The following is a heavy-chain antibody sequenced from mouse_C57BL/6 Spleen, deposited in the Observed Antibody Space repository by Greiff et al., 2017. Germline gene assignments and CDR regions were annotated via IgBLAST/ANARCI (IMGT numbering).Heavy chain of an antibody. D-gene: IGHD1-1*01. V-gene: IGHV1-80*01. CDR3: ARSRDYYGSGPWFAF. CDR1: GYAFSSYW. Sequence: VHLVESGAELVKPGASVKISCKASGYAFSSYWMNWVKQRPGKGLEWIGQIYPGDGDTNYNGKFKGKATLTADKSSSTAYMQLSSLTSEDRAVYFGARSRDYYGSGPWFAFWGQGTLVTVSA. CDR2: IYPGDGDT. J-gene: IGHJ3*01.